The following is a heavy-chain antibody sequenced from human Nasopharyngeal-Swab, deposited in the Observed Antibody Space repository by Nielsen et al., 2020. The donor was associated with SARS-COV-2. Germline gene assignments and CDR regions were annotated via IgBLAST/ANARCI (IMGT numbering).Heavy chain of an antibody. CDR1: GFTFSSYW. CDR3: ARDRNGFIYYYYGMDV. Sequence: GGSLRLSCAASGFTFSSYWMHWVRQAPGKGLVWVSRISGDGSNTFYADSVKGRFTISRDNAKNTLYLQMNSLRAEDTAVYYCARDRNGFIYYYYGMDVWGQGTTVTVSS. V-gene: IGHV3-74*01. J-gene: IGHJ6*02. D-gene: IGHD3-3*01. CDR2: ISGDGSNT.